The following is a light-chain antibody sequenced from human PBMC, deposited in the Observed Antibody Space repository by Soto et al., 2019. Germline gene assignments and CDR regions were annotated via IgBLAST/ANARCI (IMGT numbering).Light chain of an antibody. J-gene: IGLJ3*02. CDR2: DVS. CDR1: SSDVGGYNF. Sequence: QSVLTQPASVSGSPGQSITISCTGTSSDVGGYNFVSWYQQHPGKAPKLMIYDVSSRPSGVSNRFSGSKSGNTASLTISGLQAEDEGDYYCSSYASSSTVVFVAGTKLTVL. V-gene: IGLV2-14*03. CDR3: SSYASSSTVV.